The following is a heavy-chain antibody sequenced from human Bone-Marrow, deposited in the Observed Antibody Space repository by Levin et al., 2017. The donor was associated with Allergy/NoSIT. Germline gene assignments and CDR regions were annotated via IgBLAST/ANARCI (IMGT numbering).Heavy chain of an antibody. V-gene: IGHV3-53*01. CDR2: IYRGGNI. Sequence: GGSLRLSCAASGFTVSNSDMTWVRQAPGEGLEWVSSIYRGGNIHYADSAKGRFTLFSDNSKSTLFLQMNSLRAEDTAVYYCASFGGDDVGYWGQGTLVTVSS. CDR1: GFTVSNSD. CDR3: ASFGGDDVGY. D-gene: IGHD3-10*01. J-gene: IGHJ4*02.